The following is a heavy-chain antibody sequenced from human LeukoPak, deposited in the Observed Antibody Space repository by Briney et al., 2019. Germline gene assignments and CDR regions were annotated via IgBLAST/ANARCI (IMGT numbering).Heavy chain of an antibody. CDR1: GYTFTSYG. Sequence: ASVKVSRKASGYTFTSYGISWVRQAPGQGLQWMGWISAYTGNTNYPQNLPGRVTVTTDTSTSTAYMELRSPKSDDTAVYYCARARANSLYFDYWGQGTLVTVSS. CDR3: ARARANSLYFDY. V-gene: IGHV1-18*01. CDR2: ISAYTGNT. J-gene: IGHJ4*02. D-gene: IGHD4-23*01.